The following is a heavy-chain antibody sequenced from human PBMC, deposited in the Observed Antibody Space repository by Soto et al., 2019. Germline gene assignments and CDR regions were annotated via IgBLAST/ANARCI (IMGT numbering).Heavy chain of an antibody. CDR1: GFTFSSYS. CDR3: ARDRVVRGVIIRLPDYYYYGMDV. J-gene: IGHJ6*02. D-gene: IGHD3-10*01. Sequence: PGGSLRLSCAASGFTFSSYSMNWVRQAPGKGLEWVSYISSSSSTIYYADSVKGRFTISRDNAKNSLYLQMNSLRAEDTAVYYCARDRVVRGVIIRLPDYYYYGMDVWGQGTTVTVSS. V-gene: IGHV3-48*01. CDR2: ISSSSSTI.